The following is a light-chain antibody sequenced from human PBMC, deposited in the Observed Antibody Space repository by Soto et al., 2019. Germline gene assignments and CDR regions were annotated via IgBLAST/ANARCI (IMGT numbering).Light chain of an antibody. Sequence: DIQMTQSPSSLSASLGDIVTITWRASQSISNYLNWYQQKPGKAPKVLIYAASNLQSGVPSRFSGSGSGTDFTLTISSLQPEDFATYYCQQSYSTPITFGQGTRLEIK. CDR3: QQSYSTPIT. CDR1: QSISNY. V-gene: IGKV1-39*01. J-gene: IGKJ5*01. CDR2: AAS.